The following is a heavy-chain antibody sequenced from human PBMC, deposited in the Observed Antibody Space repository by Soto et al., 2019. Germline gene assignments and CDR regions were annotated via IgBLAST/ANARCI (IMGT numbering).Heavy chain of an antibody. Sequence: QVQLQESGPGLVKPSESLSLTCTVSGGSISSYYWSWIRQPPGKGLEWIGYIYYSGSTNYNPSLTSRVTISVDTSKNQFSLKLSSVTAADTAVYYCAREEIGSSRDAFDIWGQGTMVTVSS. CDR2: IYYSGST. D-gene: IGHD6-13*01. V-gene: IGHV4-59*01. CDR1: GGSISSYY. J-gene: IGHJ3*02. CDR3: AREEIGSSRDAFDI.